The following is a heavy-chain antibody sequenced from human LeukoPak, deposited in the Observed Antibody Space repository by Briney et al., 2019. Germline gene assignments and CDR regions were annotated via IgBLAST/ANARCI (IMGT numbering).Heavy chain of an antibody. CDR1: GFTFSSYA. D-gene: IGHD5-12*01. CDR3: AKDRDIVATHRLDY. J-gene: IGHJ4*02. CDR2: ISGSGGST. V-gene: IGHV3-23*01. Sequence: PGGSLRLSCAASGFTFSSYAMSWVRQAPGKGLEWVSAISGSGGSTYYADSVKGRFTISRDNSKNTLYLQMNSPRAEDTAVHYCAKDRDIVATHRLDYWGQGTLVTVSS.